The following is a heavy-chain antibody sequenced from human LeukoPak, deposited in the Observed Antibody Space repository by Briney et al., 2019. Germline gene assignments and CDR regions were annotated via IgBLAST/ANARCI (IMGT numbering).Heavy chain of an antibody. CDR2: IYPGDSDT. CDR1: GYSFTSYW. CDR3: ARALRLGELSLSEAAT. V-gene: IGHV5-51*01. Sequence: GESLKISCKGSGYSFTSYWIGWVRQMPGKGLEWMGIIYPGDSDTRYSPSFQGQVTISAHKSISTAYLQWSSLRASDTAMYYCARALRLGELSLSEAATWGQGTLVTVSS. J-gene: IGHJ5*02. D-gene: IGHD3-16*01.